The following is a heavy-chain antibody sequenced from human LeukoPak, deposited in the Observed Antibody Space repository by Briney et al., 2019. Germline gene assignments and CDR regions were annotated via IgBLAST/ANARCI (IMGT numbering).Heavy chain of an antibody. CDR1: GFTFTTYS. Sequence: PGGSLRLTCTVSGFTFTTYSMHWVRQAPGKGLEYVSGISINGDNSYYANSVKGRFTISRDNSKNNVLLQMGSLIPDEDGVYYCGGGRGDTSARPFFDYRGGQGRVITVSS. D-gene: IGHD3/OR15-3a*01. J-gene: IGHJ4*02. CDR2: ISINGDNS. V-gene: IGHV3-64*01. CDR3: GGGRGDTSARPFFDYR.